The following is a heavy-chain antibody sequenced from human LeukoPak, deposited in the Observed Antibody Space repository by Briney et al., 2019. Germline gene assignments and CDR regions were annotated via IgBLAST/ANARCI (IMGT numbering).Heavy chain of an antibody. D-gene: IGHD1-14*01. CDR1: GGSISSYY. Sequence: SETLSLTCTVSGGSISSYYWSWIRQPPGKGLEWIGYIYYSGTTNSNPSLKSRVTISVDTSKNQSSLTLSSVAAADTAVYYCARELRNFPYYMDVWGKGTTVTVSS. CDR3: ARELRNFPYYMDV. J-gene: IGHJ6*03. V-gene: IGHV4-59*01. CDR2: IYYSGTT.